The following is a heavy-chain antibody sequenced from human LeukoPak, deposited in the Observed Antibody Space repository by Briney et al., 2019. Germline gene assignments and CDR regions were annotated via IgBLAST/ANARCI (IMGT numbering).Heavy chain of an antibody. CDR2: INHSGNP. D-gene: IGHD2-8*02. Sequence: SETLSLTCAVYGGPFTDYSGYSWPSMRQPPVKGLEWIWEINHSGNPKYTPSLASRLTISVDTSKRQFSLKLNSVTAADAAVYHCARVRHDPLEYWYYIDLWGNGTMVTVSS. V-gene: IGHV4-34*01. CDR1: GGPFTDYSGYS. J-gene: IGHJ6*03. CDR3: ARVRHDPLEYWYYIDL.